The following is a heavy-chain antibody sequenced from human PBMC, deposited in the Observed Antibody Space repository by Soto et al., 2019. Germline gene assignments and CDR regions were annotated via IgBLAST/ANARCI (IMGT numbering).Heavy chain of an antibody. Sequence: QVQLVESGGGVVQPGRSLRLSCAASGFTFSSYGMHWVRQAPGKGLEWVAVISYDGSNKYYADSVKGRFTISRDNSKNTLYLQMNSLRAEDKAVYYCAKDRGYSGTTIVDSWGQGTLVTVSS. V-gene: IGHV3-30*18. J-gene: IGHJ4*02. CDR3: AKDRGYSGTTIVDS. CDR2: ISYDGSNK. D-gene: IGHD5-12*01. CDR1: GFTFSSYG.